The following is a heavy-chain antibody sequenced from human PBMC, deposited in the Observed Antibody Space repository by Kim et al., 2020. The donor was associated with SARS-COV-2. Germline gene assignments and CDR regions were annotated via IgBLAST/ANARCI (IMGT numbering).Heavy chain of an antibody. CDR3: ARILVAAGGTTDV. V-gene: IGHV2-70*01. Sequence: YYRTSLKTRLTISKDTSKNQVVLTMTNMDPVDTATYYCARILVAAGGTTDVWGQGTTVTVSS. D-gene: IGHD6-13*01. J-gene: IGHJ6*02.